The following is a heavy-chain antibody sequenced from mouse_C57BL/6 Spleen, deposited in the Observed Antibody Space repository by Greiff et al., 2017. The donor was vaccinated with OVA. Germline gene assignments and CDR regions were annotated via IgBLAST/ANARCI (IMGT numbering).Heavy chain of an antibody. CDR3: ARGTRRGGYYAMDY. CDR2: IYPGDGDT. V-gene: IGHV1-82*01. D-gene: IGHD1-3*01. CDR1: GYAFSSSW. Sequence: VQLQQSGPELVKPGASVKISCKASGYAFSSSWMNWVKQRPGKGLEWIGRIYPGDGDTNYNGKFKGKATLTADKSSSTAYMQISSLTSEDSAVYFGARGTRRGGYYAMDYWGQGTSVTVSS. J-gene: IGHJ4*01.